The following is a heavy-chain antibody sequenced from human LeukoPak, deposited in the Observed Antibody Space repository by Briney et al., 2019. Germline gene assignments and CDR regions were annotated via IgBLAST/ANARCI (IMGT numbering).Heavy chain of an antibody. V-gene: IGHV3-30*18. CDR2: ISYDGGNK. CDR1: GFTFSDYA. CDR3: AKAGGYCSAGTCYSNF. D-gene: IGHD2-15*01. Sequence: PGGSLRLSCAASGFTFSDYAIHWVRQAPGKGLEWVAIISYDGGNKYYTDSVRGRFTISRDNSKNTQYLQMNSLRAEDTAVYYCAKAGGYCSAGTCYSNFWGQGTLVTVSS. J-gene: IGHJ4*02.